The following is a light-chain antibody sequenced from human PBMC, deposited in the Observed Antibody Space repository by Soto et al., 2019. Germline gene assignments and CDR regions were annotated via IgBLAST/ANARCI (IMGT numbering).Light chain of an antibody. CDR3: QQYGRSPYT. V-gene: IGKV3-20*01. J-gene: IGKJ2*01. CDR2: RAS. CDR1: QSVSSSY. Sequence: EIVLTQSPGTLSLSPGERATLSCRASQSVSSSYLACYQQKPRQAPRLLIYRASSTATGIPDRFSDSGSGIYFPVTISRLEPEDFAVYYCQQYGRSPYTFGQGTKREIK.